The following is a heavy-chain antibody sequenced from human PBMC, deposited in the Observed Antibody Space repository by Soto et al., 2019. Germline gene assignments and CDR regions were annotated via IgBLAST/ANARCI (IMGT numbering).Heavy chain of an antibody. CDR3: ARERGGEGITGTKYVPGTYNWFDP. V-gene: IGHV1-69*13. CDR2: IIPIFGTA. Sequence: SVKVSCKASGGTFSSYAISWVRQAPGQGLEWMGGIIPIFGTANYAQKFQGRVTITADASTSTAYMELSSLRSEDTAVYYCARERGGEGITGTKYVPGTYNWFDPWGQGTLVTVSS. D-gene: IGHD1-7*01. CDR1: GGTFSSYA. J-gene: IGHJ5*02.